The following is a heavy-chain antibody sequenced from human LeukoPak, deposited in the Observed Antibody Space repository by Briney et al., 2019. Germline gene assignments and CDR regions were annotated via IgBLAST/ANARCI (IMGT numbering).Heavy chain of an antibody. V-gene: IGHV4-59*08. CDR3: ARTISGWYYSDY. J-gene: IGHJ4*02. Sequence: PSETLSLTCTVSGGSMRSYYWSWIRQPPGKGLELIGYVYYSGTANYNPSLESRVTILVDTSKNQFSLNLSSVTAADTAVYYCARTISGWYYSDYWGQGTLVSVSS. CDR2: VYYSGTA. CDR1: GGSMRSYY. D-gene: IGHD6-19*01.